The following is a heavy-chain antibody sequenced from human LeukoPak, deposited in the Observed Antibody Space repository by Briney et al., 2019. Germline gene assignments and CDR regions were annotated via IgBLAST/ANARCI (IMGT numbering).Heavy chain of an antibody. D-gene: IGHD5-18*01. Sequence: ASVKVSCKASGYTFTSHGISWVRQAPGQGREGMGWIRAYNRNTNCAQKLQGRVTMTPDTSTSTAYMELRSLRSDDTAVYYCAISLEGYSYGSFDYWGQGTLVTVSS. CDR3: AISLEGYSYGSFDY. CDR1: GYTFTSHG. V-gene: IGHV1-18*01. CDR2: IRAYNRNT. J-gene: IGHJ4*02.